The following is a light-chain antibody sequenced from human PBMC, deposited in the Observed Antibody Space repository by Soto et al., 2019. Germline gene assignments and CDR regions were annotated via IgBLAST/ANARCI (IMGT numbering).Light chain of an antibody. J-gene: IGLJ1*01. Sequence: QSALTQPRSVSGSPGQSVTIACTGTSSDVGGYNYVSWYQQHPGKAPKLMIYDVSKWPSGVPDRFSGSKSGNTASLTISGIQAEDEADYYCCSYAGSYYVFGTGTKLTVL. CDR3: CSYAGSYYV. CDR1: SSDVGGYNY. CDR2: DVS. V-gene: IGLV2-11*01.